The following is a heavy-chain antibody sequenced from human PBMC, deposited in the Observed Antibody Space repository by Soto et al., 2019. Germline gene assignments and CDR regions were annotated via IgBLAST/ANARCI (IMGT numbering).Heavy chain of an antibody. CDR3: ARTYGSGSRGTLDI. CDR1: RPSFNGYY. V-gene: IGHV4-34*01. CDR2: INYSGST. J-gene: IGHJ3*02. D-gene: IGHD3-10*01. Sequence: SDTMSLTCSFDRPSFNGYYWSWIRQPPGKGLEWIGEINYSGSTNYNPSLKSRVTISVDTPKNQLSLKLSSVTAADTAVYYCARTYGSGSRGTLDIWGQGTMVT.